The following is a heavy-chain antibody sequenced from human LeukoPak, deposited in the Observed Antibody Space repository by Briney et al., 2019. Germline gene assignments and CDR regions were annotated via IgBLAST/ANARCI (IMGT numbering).Heavy chain of an antibody. CDR3: AKVGGYSSSWYGTAI. J-gene: IGHJ3*02. CDR2: TSSSDAGT. CDR1: GFALSSYA. Sequence: GGSLRVSYAASGFALSSYAMSWVRQAPGKGLEWVSATSSSDAGTYHADSVKGRFTISRDNSKNTLYLQMNSLRAEDTAVYYCAKVGGYSSSWYGTAIWGQGTMVTVSS. D-gene: IGHD6-13*01. V-gene: IGHV3-23*01.